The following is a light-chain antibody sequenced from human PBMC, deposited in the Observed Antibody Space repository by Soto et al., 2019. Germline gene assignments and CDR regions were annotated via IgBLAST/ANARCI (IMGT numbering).Light chain of an antibody. Sequence: QSALTQPASVSGSPGQSITISCTGTSSDVGGYNYVSWYQQHPGKVPKLMIYEVSNRPSGVSNRFSGSKSGNTASLTISGLQAEDEADYYCSSYTSSSTVAFGGGTKLTV. CDR2: EVS. CDR1: SSDVGGYNY. J-gene: IGLJ2*01. CDR3: SSYTSSSTVA. V-gene: IGLV2-14*01.